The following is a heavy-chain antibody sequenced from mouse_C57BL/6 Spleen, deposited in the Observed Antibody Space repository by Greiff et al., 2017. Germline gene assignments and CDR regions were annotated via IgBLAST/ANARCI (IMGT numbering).Heavy chain of an antibody. J-gene: IGHJ1*03. D-gene: IGHD2-4*01. V-gene: IGHV5-17*01. CDR3: ARPSYYDYGYFDV. Sequence: EVHLVESGGGLVKPGGSLKLSCAASGFTFSDYGMHWVRPAPEKGLEWVAYISSGSSTIYYADTVKGRFTISRDNAKNTLFLQMTSLRSEDTAMYYCARPSYYDYGYFDVWGTGTTVTVSS. CDR1: GFTFSDYG. CDR2: ISSGSSTI.